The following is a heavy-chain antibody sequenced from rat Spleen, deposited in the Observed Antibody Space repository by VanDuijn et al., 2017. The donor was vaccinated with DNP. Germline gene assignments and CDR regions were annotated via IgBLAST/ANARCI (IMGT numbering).Heavy chain of an antibody. CDR3: TTGIYYYDGYYHLFAY. J-gene: IGHJ3*01. V-gene: IGHV5-27*01. CDR2: ISHSDDTT. CDR1: GFSFRNYY. D-gene: IGHD1-12*03. Sequence: EVQLVESGGGLVEPGRSLKLSCVASGFSFRNYYMAWVRQTPTRGLEWVAIISHSDDTTYYPDSVRGRFTISRDNAESSLYLQMDSLRSEDTATYYCTTGIYYYDGYYHLFAYWGQGTLVTVSS.